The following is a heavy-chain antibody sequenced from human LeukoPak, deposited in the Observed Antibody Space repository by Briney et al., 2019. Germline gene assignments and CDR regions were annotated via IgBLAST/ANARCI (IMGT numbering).Heavy chain of an antibody. V-gene: IGHV4-38-2*02. D-gene: IGHD3-10*01. CDR2: IYHSGST. Sequence: SETLSLTCTVSGYSISSGYYWGWIRQPPGKGLEWIGSIYHSGSTYYNPSLKSRVTISVDTSKNQFSLKLSSVTAADTAVYYCASSGAALDYWGQGTLVTVSS. CDR1: GYSISSGYY. CDR3: ASSGAALDY. J-gene: IGHJ4*02.